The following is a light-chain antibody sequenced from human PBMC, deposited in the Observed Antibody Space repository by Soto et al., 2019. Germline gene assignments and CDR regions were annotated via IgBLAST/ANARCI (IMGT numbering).Light chain of an antibody. CDR3: CSYAGSSTGM. CDR1: SSDVGSYNL. Sequence: QSALTQPASVSGSPGQSITISCTGTSSDVGSYNLVSWYQQHPGKAPKLMIYEGSKRPSGVSNRFSGSKSGNTASLTISGLQAEDAADYYSCSYAGSSTGMFGGGTKLTVL. J-gene: IGLJ3*02. CDR2: EGS. V-gene: IGLV2-23*01.